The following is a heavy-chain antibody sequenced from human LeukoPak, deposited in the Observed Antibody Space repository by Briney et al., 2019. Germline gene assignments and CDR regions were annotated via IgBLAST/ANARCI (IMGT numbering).Heavy chain of an antibody. Sequence: GSSVKVSCKASGGTFSSYTISWVRQAPGQGLEWMGRIIPILGIANYAQKLQGRVTMTTDTSTSTAYMELRSLRSDDTAVYYCARDLWGSSGVSFDYWGQGTLVTVSS. CDR2: IIPILGIA. V-gene: IGHV1-69*04. J-gene: IGHJ4*02. CDR3: ARDLWGSSGVSFDY. CDR1: GGTFSSYT. D-gene: IGHD3-22*01.